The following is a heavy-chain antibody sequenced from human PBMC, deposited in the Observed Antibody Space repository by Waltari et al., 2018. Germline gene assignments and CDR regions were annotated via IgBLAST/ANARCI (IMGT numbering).Heavy chain of an antibody. Sequence: EVQLLESGGGLVQPGGSLRLSCAASGFSFSTYAMSWVRQAPGKGLEWVSAIGGSGVNTYYADSVKGRFTMSRDNSKNTLYVEMDNVRADDTAVYYCAKSHCTGDFCHGGHFDYWGQGTLVTVSS. CDR3: AKSHCTGDFCHGGHFDY. J-gene: IGHJ4*02. CDR1: GFSFSTYA. V-gene: IGHV3-23*01. CDR2: IGGSGVNT. D-gene: IGHD2-8*02.